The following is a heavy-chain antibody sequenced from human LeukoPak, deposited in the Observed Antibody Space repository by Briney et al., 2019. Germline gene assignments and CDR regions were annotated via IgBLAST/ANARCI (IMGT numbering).Heavy chain of an antibody. J-gene: IGHJ6*03. Sequence: SGGSLRLSCAASGFTFSSYAMHWVRQAPGKGLEYVSAISSNGGSTYYANSVKGRFTISRDNSKNTLYLQMGSLRAEDMAVYYCARAPVNYYYGSGLYMDVWGKGTTVTISS. CDR3: ARAPVNYYYGSGLYMDV. V-gene: IGHV3-64*01. CDR2: ISSNGGST. D-gene: IGHD3-10*01. CDR1: GFTFSSYA.